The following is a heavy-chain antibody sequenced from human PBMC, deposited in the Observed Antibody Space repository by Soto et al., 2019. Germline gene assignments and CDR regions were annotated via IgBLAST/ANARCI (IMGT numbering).Heavy chain of an antibody. CDR3: ATGAAYYYGTSRY. Sequence: GSLRLSCTASGSGFSALAMHWIRQPPGKGLEWVAVVFNDESSISYADSVKGRFTISRDNSRNTLYLQMTSLRLEDTALYYCATGAAYYYGTSRYWGQGTLVTVSS. CDR1: GSGFSALA. D-gene: IGHD3-10*01. CDR2: VFNDESSI. J-gene: IGHJ4*02. V-gene: IGHV3-30-3*01.